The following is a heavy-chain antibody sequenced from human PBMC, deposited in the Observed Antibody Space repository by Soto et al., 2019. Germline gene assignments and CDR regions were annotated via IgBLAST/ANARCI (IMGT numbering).Heavy chain of an antibody. Sequence: PGGSLRLSCAASGFTFSSYWMSWVRQAPGKXLERVANIKQDGSEKYYVDSVKGRFTISRDNAKNSLYLQMNSLRAEDTAVYYCARDRGEMATIFRPIYYYYYGMDVCGQGTAVTVSS. CDR1: GFTFSSYW. J-gene: IGHJ6*02. CDR2: IKQDGSEK. CDR3: ARDRGEMATIFRPIYYYYYGMDV. V-gene: IGHV3-7*01. D-gene: IGHD5-12*01.